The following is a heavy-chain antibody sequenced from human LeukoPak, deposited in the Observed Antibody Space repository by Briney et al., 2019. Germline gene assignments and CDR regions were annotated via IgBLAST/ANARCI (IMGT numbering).Heavy chain of an antibody. J-gene: IGHJ6*02. Sequence: GGSLRLSCAASGFTFSSYNMHWVRQATGKGLEWVSAIGTAGDTYYPGSVKGRFTISRENAKNSLYLQMNSLRAGDTAVYYCARDLSGNGMNVWGQGTTVTVSS. D-gene: IGHD3-10*01. CDR2: IGTAGDT. CDR3: ARDLSGNGMNV. V-gene: IGHV3-13*01. CDR1: GFTFSSYN.